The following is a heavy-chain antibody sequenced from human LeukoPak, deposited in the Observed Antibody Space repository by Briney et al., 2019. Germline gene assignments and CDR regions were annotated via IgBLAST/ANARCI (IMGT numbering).Heavy chain of an antibody. V-gene: IGHV1-2*02. CDR1: GGTFSSYA. J-gene: IGHJ4*02. CDR2: INPNSGGT. CDR3: ARGSGAAAGLFDY. Sequence: ASVKVSCKASGGTFSSYAISWVRQAPGQGLEWMGWINPNSGGTNYAQKFQGRVTMTRDTSISTAYMELSRLRSDDTAVYYCARGSGAAAGLFDYWGQGTLVAVSS. D-gene: IGHD6-13*01.